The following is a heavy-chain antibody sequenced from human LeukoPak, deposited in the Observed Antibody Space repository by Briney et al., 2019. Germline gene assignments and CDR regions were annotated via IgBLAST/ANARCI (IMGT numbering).Heavy chain of an antibody. J-gene: IGHJ4*02. V-gene: IGHV3-21*01. CDR2: ISSSSSYI. Sequence: PGGSLRLSCAASGFTFSSYSMNWVRQAPGKGLEWVSSISSSSSYIYYADSVKGRFTISRDSAKNSLYLQMNSLRAEDTAVYYCARDVAGTTLGGHDYWGQGTLVTVSS. D-gene: IGHD1-7*01. CDR3: ARDVAGTTLGGHDY. CDR1: GFTFSSYS.